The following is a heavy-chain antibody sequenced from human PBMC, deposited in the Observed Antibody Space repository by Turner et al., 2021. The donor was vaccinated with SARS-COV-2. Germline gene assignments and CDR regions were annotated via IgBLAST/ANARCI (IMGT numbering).Heavy chain of an antibody. Sequence: EVQVLESGGTLVQPGGSLRLSCAVSGFIFSNYAITWVRQAPGRGLEWVCSIFSDGDSTYYADSVKGRFTISRDDSKNTVSLQMNSLRAEDTALYYCAKTRGPVAFHPDSWGQGTLVTVSS. CDR3: AKTRGPVAFHPDS. CDR2: IFSDGDST. J-gene: IGHJ4*02. D-gene: IGHD2-2*01. V-gene: IGHV3-23*01. CDR1: GFIFSNYA.